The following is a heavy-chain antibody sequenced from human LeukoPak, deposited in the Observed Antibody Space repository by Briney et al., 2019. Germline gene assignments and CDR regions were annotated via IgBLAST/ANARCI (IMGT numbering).Heavy chain of an antibody. J-gene: IGHJ4*02. V-gene: IGHV3-74*01. Sequence: PGGSLRLSCAASGFTFSSYWMSWVRQAPGKGLVWVSRINTDGSSTSYADSVKGRFTISRDNAKNTLYLQMNSLRAEDTAVYYCARSERSSSSDTDYWGQGTLVTVSS. D-gene: IGHD6-6*01. CDR3: ARSERSSSSDTDY. CDR1: GFTFSSYW. CDR2: INTDGSST.